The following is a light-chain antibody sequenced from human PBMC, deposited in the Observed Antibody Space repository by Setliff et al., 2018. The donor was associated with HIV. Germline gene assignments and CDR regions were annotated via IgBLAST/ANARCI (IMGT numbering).Light chain of an antibody. Sequence: QSVLTQPASVSGSPGQSITISCTGTSSGVGGYNYVSWYQQHPGKAPKLMIYDVSKRPSGVSNRFSGSKSGNTASLTISGLQAEDEADYYCCSYAGSSTSYVFGTGTKVTVL. CDR3: CSYAGSSTSYV. CDR1: SSGVGGYNY. CDR2: DVS. V-gene: IGLV2-23*02. J-gene: IGLJ1*01.